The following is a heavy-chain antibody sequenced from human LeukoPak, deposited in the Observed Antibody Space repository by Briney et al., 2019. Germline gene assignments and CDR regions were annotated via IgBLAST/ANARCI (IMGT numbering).Heavy chain of an antibody. J-gene: IGHJ6*03. V-gene: IGHV4-39*01. Sequence: PSETLSLTCSVPGGSISSSSYYWNWIRQTPGKGLEWVGSIYYSGTTYYNSSLKSRVTISEDTSKNRFSLMLTSVTAADTAVYYCARQVSDYFYYYIDVWGEGTTVIVSS. CDR1: GGSISSSSYY. CDR2: IYYSGTT. CDR3: ARQVSDYFYYYIDV.